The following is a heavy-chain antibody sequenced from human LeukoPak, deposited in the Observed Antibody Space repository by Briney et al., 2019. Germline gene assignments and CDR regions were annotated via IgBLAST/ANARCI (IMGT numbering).Heavy chain of an antibody. CDR1: GFTFSDSA. CDR3: ARDPQGILGFFDY. V-gene: IGHV3-73*01. J-gene: IGHJ4*02. D-gene: IGHD1-14*01. CDR2: IRSKANTYAT. Sequence: GGSLRLSCAASGFTFSDSAMHWVRQASGKGLEWVGRIRSKANTYATAYVASVKGRFTISRDDSKNTAYLQMNSLKTEDTAVYYCARDPQGILGFFDYWGQGTLVTVSS.